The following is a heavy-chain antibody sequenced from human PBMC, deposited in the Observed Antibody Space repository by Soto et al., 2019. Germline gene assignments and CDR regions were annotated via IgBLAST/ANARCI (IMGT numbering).Heavy chain of an antibody. CDR1: GFAFSTYS. CDR2: ISPSSNYI. CDR3: ARLAGYGSSGYYLDY. Sequence: GGSLRLSCAASGFAFSTYSMNWVRQAPGKGLERLSSISPSSNYIYYADSVEGRFTISRDNAKDSLYLQINSLRAEDTAVYYCARLAGYGSSGYYLDYWGQGTLVTVSS. V-gene: IGHV3-21*01. D-gene: IGHD3-22*01. J-gene: IGHJ4*02.